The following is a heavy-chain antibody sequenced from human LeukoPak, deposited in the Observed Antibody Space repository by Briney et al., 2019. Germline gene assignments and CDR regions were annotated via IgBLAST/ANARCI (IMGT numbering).Heavy chain of an antibody. D-gene: IGHD3-10*01. J-gene: IGHJ5*02. CDR3: TLPGSGSYYRS. CDR1: GFSFSGSS. CDR2: IRTRSHSVPP. V-gene: IGHV3-73*01. Sequence: TGGSLRLSCAASGFSFSGSSMHWVRQASGQRPEWVGRIRTRSHSVPPLYAASVNGRFTISRDDSKNTMYLYMNSLNTDDTAVYYCTLPGSGSYYRSWGQGTLVTVSS.